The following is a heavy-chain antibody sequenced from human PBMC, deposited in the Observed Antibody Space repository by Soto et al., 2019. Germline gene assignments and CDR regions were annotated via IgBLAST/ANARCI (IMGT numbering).Heavy chain of an antibody. CDR3: ARESYDFWSGYYHHWFDP. V-gene: IGHV3-13*01. J-gene: IGHJ5*02. CDR2: IGTAGDT. D-gene: IGHD3-3*01. Sequence: GGSLRLSCAASGFTFSSYDMHWVRQATGKGLEWVSAIGTAGDTYYPGSVKGRFTISRENAKNSLYLQMNSLGAEDTAVYYCARESYDFWSGYYHHWFDPWGQGTLVTVSS. CDR1: GFTFSSYD.